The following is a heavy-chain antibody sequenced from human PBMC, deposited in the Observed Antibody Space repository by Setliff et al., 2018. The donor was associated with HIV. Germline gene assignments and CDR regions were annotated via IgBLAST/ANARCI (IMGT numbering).Heavy chain of an antibody. CDR2: INHSGST. D-gene: IGHD6-6*01. CDR1: GGSFSDYY. J-gene: IGHJ5*02. CDR3: ARGGRSLAAQTWFDP. Sequence: KPSETLSLTCAVYGGSFSDYYWSWIRQPPGKGLEWIGEINHSGSTNYNPSLKSRVTISVDTSKNLFSLKLSSVTAADTAVYYCARGGRSLAAQTWFDPWGQGTLVTVSS. V-gene: IGHV4-34*01.